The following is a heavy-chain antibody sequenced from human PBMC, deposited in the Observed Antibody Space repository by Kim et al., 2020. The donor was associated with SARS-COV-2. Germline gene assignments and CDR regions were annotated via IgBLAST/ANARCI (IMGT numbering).Heavy chain of an antibody. CDR2: IYYSGST. V-gene: IGHV4-31*03. Sequence: SETLSLTCTVSGGSISSGGYYWSWIRQHPGKGLEWIGNIYYSGSTYYNPSLKSRVTISVDTSKNQFSLKLSSVTAADTAVYYCARALVTMTTIWFDPWGQGTLVTVSS. CDR1: GGSISSGGYY. CDR3: ARALVTMTTIWFDP. J-gene: IGHJ5*02. D-gene: IGHD4-4*01.